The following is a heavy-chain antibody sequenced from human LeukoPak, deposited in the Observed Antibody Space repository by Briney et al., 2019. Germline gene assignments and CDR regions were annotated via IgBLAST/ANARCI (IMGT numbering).Heavy chain of an antibody. CDR1: GFTFGDYP. CDR2: IRGKAYGGTT. D-gene: IGHD1-7*01. CDR3: TRTHWNYWFDP. Sequence: GRSLRLSCTASGFTFGDYPLSWVRQAPGKGLEWVGFIRGKAYGGTTEYAASVKGGFTISRDDSKSIAYLQMNSLKTEDTAVYYCTRTHWNYWFDPWGQGTLVTVSS. J-gene: IGHJ5*02. V-gene: IGHV3-49*04.